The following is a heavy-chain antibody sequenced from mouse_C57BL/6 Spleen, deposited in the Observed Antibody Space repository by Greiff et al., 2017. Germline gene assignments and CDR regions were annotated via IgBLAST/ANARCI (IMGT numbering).Heavy chain of an antibody. CDR2: IYPGSGST. CDR1: GYTFTSYW. CDR3: SRRGYDYYALDY. D-gene: IGHD2-4*01. J-gene: IGHJ2*01. V-gene: IGHV1-55*01. Sequence: VQLQQPGAELVKPGASVKMSCKASGYTFTSYWITWVKQRPGQGLEWIGDIYPGSGSTNYKETFKGKATLTVDTSSSTDYMQLSSLTSEDSAVYCGSRRGYDYYALDYWGQGTTLTVSS.